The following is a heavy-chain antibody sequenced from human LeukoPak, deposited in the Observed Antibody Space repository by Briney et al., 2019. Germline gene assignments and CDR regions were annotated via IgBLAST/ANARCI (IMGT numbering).Heavy chain of an antibody. D-gene: IGHD6-13*01. J-gene: IGHJ4*02. CDR2: FFLKGST. CDR1: GYSITSAYY. CDR3: ARVARCTSSFDVDY. V-gene: IGHV4-38-2*02. Sequence: SETLSLTCTVSGYSITSAYYWGWIRQPPGKGLEWIGSFFLKGSTYYNPSLKSRVTISVDTSKNQFSLTLSSVTAADTAVYYCARVARCTSSFDVDYWGQGTLVTVSS.